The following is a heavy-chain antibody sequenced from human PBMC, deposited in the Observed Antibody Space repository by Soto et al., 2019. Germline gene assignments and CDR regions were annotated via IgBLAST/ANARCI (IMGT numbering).Heavy chain of an antibody. D-gene: IGHD2-15*01. CDR1: GGSLSTNP. CDR3: ARRDSGGFYRFFDS. V-gene: IGHV1-69*06. Sequence: RASVKVSCKASGGSLSTNPISWVRQAPGQGLEWMGGTGSGTGPGNHAQKFQGRLTVTADKSTSTVYMELTNLSSEGTAVYYCARRDSGGFYRFFDSWGQGTLVTVSS. J-gene: IGHJ4*02. CDR2: TGSGTGPG.